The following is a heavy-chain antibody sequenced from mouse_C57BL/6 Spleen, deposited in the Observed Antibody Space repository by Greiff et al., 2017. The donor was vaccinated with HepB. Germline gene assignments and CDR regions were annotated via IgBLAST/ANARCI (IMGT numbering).Heavy chain of an antibody. CDR1: GFTFSDYG. Sequence: EVNVVESGGGLVKPGGSLKLSCAASGFTFSDYGMHWVRQAPEKGLEWVAYISSGSSTIYYADTVKGRFTISRDNAKNTLFLQMTSLRSEDTAMYYCARPYYYGSTHYYAMDYWGQGTSVTVSS. J-gene: IGHJ4*01. CDR2: ISSGSSTI. V-gene: IGHV5-17*01. CDR3: ARPYYYGSTHYYAMDY. D-gene: IGHD1-1*01.